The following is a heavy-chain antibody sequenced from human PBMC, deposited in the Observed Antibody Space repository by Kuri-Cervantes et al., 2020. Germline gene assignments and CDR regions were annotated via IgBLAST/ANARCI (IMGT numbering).Heavy chain of an antibody. J-gene: IGHJ4*02. CDR2: IYYSGST. CDR3: ASTMVRGVIIY. V-gene: IGHV4-59*13. D-gene: IGHD3-10*01. Sequence: ESLKISCSVSGGSISRYYWNWIRQPPGKGLEWIGYIYYSGSTNYNPSLKSRVTISVDTSKNQFSLKLSSVTAADTAVYYCASTMVRGVIIYWGQGTLVTISS. CDR1: GGSISRYY.